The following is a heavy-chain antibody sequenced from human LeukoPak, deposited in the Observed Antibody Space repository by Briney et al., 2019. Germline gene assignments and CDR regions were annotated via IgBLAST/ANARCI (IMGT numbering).Heavy chain of an antibody. Sequence: GGSLRLSCAVSGLTFSDHYMDWVRQPPGKGLEWVGRSRDTTEYAASVKGRFTISRDDSKNSLYLQMNSLKTEDTAVYYCTTDAPYYYGSGTKTDAFDLWGQGTMVTVSS. V-gene: IGHV3-72*01. D-gene: IGHD3-10*01. CDR2: SRDTT. J-gene: IGHJ3*01. CDR1: GLTFSDHY. CDR3: TTDAPYYYGSGTKTDAFDL.